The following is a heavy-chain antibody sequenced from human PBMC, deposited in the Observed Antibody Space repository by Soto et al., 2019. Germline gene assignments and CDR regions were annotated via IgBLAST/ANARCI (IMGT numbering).Heavy chain of an antibody. Sequence: QVQLVESGGGVVPPGRSLRLSCAASGFTFSSYAMHWVRQAPGKGLEWVAVISYDGSNKYYADSVKGRFTISRDNSKNTLYLQMNSLRADDTAVYYCASPRYYYGSGSPKGYFDYWGQGTLVTVSS. CDR3: ASPRYYYGSGSPKGYFDY. J-gene: IGHJ4*02. CDR2: ISYDGSNK. V-gene: IGHV3-30-3*01. D-gene: IGHD3-10*01. CDR1: GFTFSSYA.